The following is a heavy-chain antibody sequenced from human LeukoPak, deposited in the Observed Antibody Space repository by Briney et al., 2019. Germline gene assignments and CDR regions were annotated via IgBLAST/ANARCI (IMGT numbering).Heavy chain of an antibody. D-gene: IGHD2-15*01. Sequence: PGGSLRLSCAASGFTVSSNYMSWVRQAPGKGLEWVSIIYSGGSTFYADSVKGRFTISRDNAKNSLYLQMNSLRAEDTAVYYCARDQSNLIVVVASFDYWGQGTLVTVSS. V-gene: IGHV3-53*01. CDR3: ARDQSNLIVVVASFDY. CDR1: GFTVSSNY. J-gene: IGHJ4*02. CDR2: IYSGGST.